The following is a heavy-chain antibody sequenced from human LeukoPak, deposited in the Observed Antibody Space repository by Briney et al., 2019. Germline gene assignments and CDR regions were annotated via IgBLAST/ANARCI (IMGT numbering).Heavy chain of an antibody. V-gene: IGHV4-59*01. CDR1: GGSISSYY. CDR3: AGDKWLHWFDP. CDR2: IHYSGST. J-gene: IGHJ5*02. D-gene: IGHD5-24*01. Sequence: SETLSLTGTVSGGSISSYYWSWIRQPPGRGLEWIGYIHYSGSTNYNPSLNSRVTISVDTSKNQFSLKLTSVTAADTAVYYCAGDKWLHWFDPWGQGTLVTVSS.